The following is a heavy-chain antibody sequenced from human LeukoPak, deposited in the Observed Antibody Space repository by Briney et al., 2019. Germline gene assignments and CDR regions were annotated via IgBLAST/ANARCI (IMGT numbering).Heavy chain of an antibody. CDR1: GFTFSSYS. V-gene: IGHV3-48*01. J-gene: IGHJ6*02. Sequence: RGSLRLSCAASGFTFSSYSMNWVRQAPGKGLEWVSYISSSSTIYYADSVKGRFTISRDNAKNSLYLQMNSLRAEDTAVYYCARTDGMDVWGQGTTVTVSS. CDR3: ARTDGMDV. CDR2: ISSSSTI.